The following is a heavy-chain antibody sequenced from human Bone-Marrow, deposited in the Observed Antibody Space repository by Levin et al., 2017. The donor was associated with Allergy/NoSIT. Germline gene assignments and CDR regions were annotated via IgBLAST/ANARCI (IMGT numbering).Heavy chain of an antibody. D-gene: IGHD3-22*01. CDR1: GGTFSSYA. V-gene: IGHV1-69*13. CDR2: IIPIFGTA. CDR3: ARADYYDSSGYSPWPDYFDY. Sequence: SVKVSCKASGGTFSSYAISWVRQAPGQGLEWMGGIIPIFGTANYAQKFQGRVTITADESTSTAYMELSSLRSEDTAVYYCARADYYDSSGYSPWPDYFDYWGQGTLVTVSS. J-gene: IGHJ4*02.